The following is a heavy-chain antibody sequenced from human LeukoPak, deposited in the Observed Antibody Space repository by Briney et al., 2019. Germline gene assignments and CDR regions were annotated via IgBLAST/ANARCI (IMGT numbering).Heavy chain of an antibody. D-gene: IGHD3-9*01. J-gene: IGHJ4*02. V-gene: IGHV4-38-2*02. CDR3: ARAWGFYDILTGCFVGYFDY. CDR1: GYSISSGYY. CDR2: IYYSGST. Sequence: PSETPSLTCTVSGYSISSGYYWGWIRQPPGKGLEWIGSIYYSGSTYYNPSLKSRVTISVDTSKNQFSLKLSSVTAADTAVYYCARAWGFYDILTGCFVGYFDYWGQGTLVTVSS.